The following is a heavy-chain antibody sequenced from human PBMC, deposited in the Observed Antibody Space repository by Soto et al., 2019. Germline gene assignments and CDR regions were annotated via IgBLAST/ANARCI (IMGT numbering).Heavy chain of an antibody. CDR1: GYTFTSYG. J-gene: IGHJ5*02. D-gene: IGHD3-10*01. V-gene: IGHV1-18*01. CDR2: ISAYNGNT. Sequence: VASVKVSCKASGYTFTSYGISWVRQAPGQGLEWMGWISAYNGNTNYAQKLQGRVTMTTDTSTSTAYMELRSLRSDDTAVYYCARDSMVRGVTPNWFDPWGQGTLVTVS. CDR3: ARDSMVRGVTPNWFDP.